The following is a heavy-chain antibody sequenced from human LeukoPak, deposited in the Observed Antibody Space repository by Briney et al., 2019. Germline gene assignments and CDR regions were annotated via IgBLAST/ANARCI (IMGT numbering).Heavy chain of an antibody. V-gene: IGHV1-2*02. Sequence: ASVKVSCKASGYTFTGYYMHWVRQALGQGLEWMGWINPNSGGTNYAQKFQGRVTMTRDTSISTAYMELSRLRSDDTAVYYCARSPVAAGHYFDYWGQGTLVTVPS. J-gene: IGHJ4*02. CDR3: ARSPVAAGHYFDY. D-gene: IGHD6-19*01. CDR1: GYTFTGYY. CDR2: INPNSGGT.